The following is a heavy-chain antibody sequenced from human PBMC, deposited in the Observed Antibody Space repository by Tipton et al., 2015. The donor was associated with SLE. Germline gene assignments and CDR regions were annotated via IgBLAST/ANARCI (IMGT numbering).Heavy chain of an antibody. J-gene: IGHJ4*02. D-gene: IGHD6-6*01. CDR1: GGSIGRDY. CDR2: IYHSGST. CDR3: ARGLIASRPPYFDS. V-gene: IGHV4-59*04. Sequence: TLSLTCSVSGGSIGRDYWSWIRQPPGKGLEWIGSIYHSGSTYYNPSLKSRVNTSVDMSKNKFSLKMTSVTAADTAVYYCARGLIASRPPYFDSWGQGTLVIVSS.